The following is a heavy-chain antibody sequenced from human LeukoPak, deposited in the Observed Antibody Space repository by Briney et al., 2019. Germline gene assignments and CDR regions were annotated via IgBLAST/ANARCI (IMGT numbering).Heavy chain of an antibody. CDR2: ISGSSSYI. Sequence: GGSLRLSCAASGFIFRSYSMNWVRQAPGEGLEWVSSISGSSSYIYYADSMKGRFTISRDNAKNSLYLQMNSLRVEDTAVYYCARDSSGWSHGGYYFDSWGQGTLVTVSP. J-gene: IGHJ4*02. CDR3: ARDSSGWSHGGYYFDS. CDR1: GFIFRSYS. V-gene: IGHV3-21*01. D-gene: IGHD6-19*01.